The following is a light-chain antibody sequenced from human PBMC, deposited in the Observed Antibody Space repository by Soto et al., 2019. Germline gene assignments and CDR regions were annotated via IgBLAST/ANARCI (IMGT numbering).Light chain of an antibody. Sequence: EIVLTQSPGTLSLSQGERATLSCRASQSVSSSYLALYQQKPGQDPRLLIYGASSRATGIPDRFSGSGSGTDFTLTISRLEPEDFAVYYCQQYGSSPHTFGQGTKLEIK. J-gene: IGKJ2*01. CDR3: QQYGSSPHT. CDR1: QSVSSSY. CDR2: GAS. V-gene: IGKV3-20*01.